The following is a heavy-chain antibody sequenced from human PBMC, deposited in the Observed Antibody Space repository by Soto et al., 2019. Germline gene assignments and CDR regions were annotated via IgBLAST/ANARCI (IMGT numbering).Heavy chain of an antibody. D-gene: IGHD2-8*01. CDR1: GFSFRNYA. CDR2: VTNSGSST. Sequence: EVQLLESGGGLVQPGGSLRLSCAASGFSFRNYAMSWARQAPGRGLEWVSAVTNSGSSTFYADSVKGRFIISRDNSKNMLYLQMDSLRVDDTAVYYCSKLIASATASWGQGTLVTVSS. J-gene: IGHJ5*02. V-gene: IGHV3-23*01. CDR3: SKLIASATAS.